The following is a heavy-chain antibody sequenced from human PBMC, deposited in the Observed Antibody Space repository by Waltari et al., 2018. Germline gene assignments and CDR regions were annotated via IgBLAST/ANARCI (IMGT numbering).Heavy chain of an antibody. CDR1: GYSFTDYH. J-gene: IGHJ4*02. Sequence: QVQLVQSGTEVKKPGASVKVSCQASGYSFTDYHLHWVRQTPGQGLEWLGWLNPKNGETGYAQNCPGRVTMTRDTSINTVYMDLSGLRSDDTAVFYCASDPGPIVGAPDYWGQGTLVTVSS. D-gene: IGHD1-26*01. V-gene: IGHV1-2*02. CDR2: LNPKNGET. CDR3: ASDPGPIVGAPDY.